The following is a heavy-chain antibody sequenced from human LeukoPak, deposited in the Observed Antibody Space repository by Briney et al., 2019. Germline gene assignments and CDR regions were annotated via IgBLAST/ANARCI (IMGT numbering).Heavy chain of an antibody. Sequence: GGSLRLSCAASGFTVSGNYMTWVRQAPGKGLEWVSVIYSGGSTYYADSVKGRFTISRDNSKNTLYLQMNSLRAEDTAVYYCARAPSLRNLWWSYWGQGTLVTVSS. D-gene: IGHD2-21*01. J-gene: IGHJ4*02. V-gene: IGHV3-53*01. CDR2: IYSGGST. CDR3: ARAPSLRNLWWSY. CDR1: GFTVSGNY.